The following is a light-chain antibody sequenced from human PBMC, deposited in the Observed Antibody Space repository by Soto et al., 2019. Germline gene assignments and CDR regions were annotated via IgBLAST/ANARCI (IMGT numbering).Light chain of an antibody. CDR3: QQYNNWPPLT. CDR2: GAS. Sequence: EIVMTQSPATLSVSPGERATLSSRASQSVSSNLAWYQQKPGQAPRLLIYGASTRATGIPARFSGSGSGTEFTLTISSLQSEDFAVYYCQQYNNWPPLTFGQGTRLEMK. CDR1: QSVSSN. J-gene: IGKJ5*01. V-gene: IGKV3-15*01.